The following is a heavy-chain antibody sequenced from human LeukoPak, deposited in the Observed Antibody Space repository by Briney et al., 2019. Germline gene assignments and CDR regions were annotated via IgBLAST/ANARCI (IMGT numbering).Heavy chain of an antibody. CDR3: ARSTPELLPAPFDY. CDR1: GGSISSYY. J-gene: IGHJ4*02. D-gene: IGHD3-10*01. V-gene: IGHV4-4*07. CDR2: IYTSGST. Sequence: SETLSLTCTVSGGSISSYYWSWIRQPAGKGLEWIGRIYTSGSTNYNPSLKSRVTMSVDTSKNQFSLKLSSVTAADTAVYYCARSTPELLPAPFDYWGQGTLVTVSS.